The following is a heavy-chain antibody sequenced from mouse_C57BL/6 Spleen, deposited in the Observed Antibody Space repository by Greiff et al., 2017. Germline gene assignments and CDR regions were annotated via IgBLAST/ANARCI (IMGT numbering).Heavy chain of an antibody. D-gene: IGHD1-1*01. V-gene: IGHV1-64*01. CDR3: APTDYDGSSNFDY. J-gene: IGHJ2*01. CDR2: IHPNSGST. Sequence: VQLQQPGAELVKPGASVKLSCKASGYTFTSYWMHWVKQRPGPGLEWIGMIHPNSGSTNYNEKFKSKATLTVDKSSSTAYMQLSSLTSEVSAVYYCAPTDYDGSSNFDYWGQGTTLTVSS. CDR1: GYTFTSYW.